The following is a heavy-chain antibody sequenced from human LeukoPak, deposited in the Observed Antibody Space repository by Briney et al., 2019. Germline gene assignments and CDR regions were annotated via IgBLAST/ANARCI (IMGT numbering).Heavy chain of an antibody. Sequence: SETLSLTCSVSGGSIGSYYWSWIRQPPGKGLEWIGHLSNSGSTNYNPYLKSRVTISVDTSKNQFSLKLNSVTAADTAVYYCARATETFSWFLQHWGQGTLVTVSS. CDR2: LSNSGST. V-gene: IGHV4-59*01. CDR3: ARATETFSWFLQH. J-gene: IGHJ1*01. CDR1: GGSIGSYY. D-gene: IGHD6-13*01.